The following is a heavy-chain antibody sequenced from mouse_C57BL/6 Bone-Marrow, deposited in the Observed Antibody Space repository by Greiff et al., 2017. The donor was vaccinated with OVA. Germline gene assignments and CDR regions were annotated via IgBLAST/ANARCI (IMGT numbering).Heavy chain of an antibody. J-gene: IGHJ2*01. D-gene: IGHD2-1*01. V-gene: IGHV12-3*01. Sequence: KLQESGPGLVKPSQSLFLTCSITGFPITSGYYWIWLRQSPGKPLEWMGYITHSGETFYNPSLQSPISITRDTSKNQFFLQLNSVTTEDTAMYYCAGDIYGNYVGYWGQGTTLTVSS. CDR1: GFPITSGYY. CDR2: ITHSGET. CDR3: AGDIYGNYVGY.